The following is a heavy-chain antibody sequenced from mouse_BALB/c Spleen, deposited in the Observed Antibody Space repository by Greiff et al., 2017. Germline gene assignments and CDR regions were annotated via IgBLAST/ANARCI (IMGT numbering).Heavy chain of an antibody. D-gene: IGHD3-1*01. V-gene: IGHV1S34*01. CDR3: ARGLGGTGWYFDV. J-gene: IGHJ1*01. Sequence: LVKTGASVKISCKASGYSFTGYYMHWVKQSHGKSLEWIGYISCYNGATSYNQKFKGKATFTVDTSSSTAYMQFNSLTSEDSAVYSCARGLGGTGWYFDVWGAGTTVTVSS. CDR2: ISCYNGAT. CDR1: GYSFTGYY.